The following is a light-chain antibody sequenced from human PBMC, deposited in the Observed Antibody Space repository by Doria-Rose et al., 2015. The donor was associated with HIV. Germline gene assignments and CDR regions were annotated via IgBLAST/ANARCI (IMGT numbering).Light chain of an antibody. CDR1: QSVLYSSNNKNY. CDR2: WAS. J-gene: IGKJ2*01. V-gene: IGKV4-1*01. CDR3: QQYYSTPYT. Sequence: VVSLGERATINCKSSQSVLYSSNNKNYLAWYQQKPGQPPKLLIYWASTRKSGVPDRFSGSGSGTDFSLTISSLQAEDVAVYYCQQYYSTPYTFGQGTRLEIK.